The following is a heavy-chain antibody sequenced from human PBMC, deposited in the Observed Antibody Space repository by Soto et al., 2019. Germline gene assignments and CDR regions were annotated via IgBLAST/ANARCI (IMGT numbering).Heavy chain of an antibody. CDR1: GYTFTDYY. J-gene: IGHJ5*02. V-gene: IGHV1-2*02. CDR3: ATCSGGSCYANWFDP. D-gene: IGHD2-15*01. Sequence: QVQLVQSGAEVKKPGASVKVSFKASGYTFTDYYMHWVRQAPGQGLEWMGWINPNSGGTNYAQKFKGRVTMTRDTSISTAYMELSGLRSDDTAVYYCATCSGGSCYANWFDPWGQGTLVTVSS. CDR2: INPNSGGT.